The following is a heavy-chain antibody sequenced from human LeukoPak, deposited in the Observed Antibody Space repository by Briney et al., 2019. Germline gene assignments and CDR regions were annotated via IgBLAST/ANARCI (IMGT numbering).Heavy chain of an antibody. J-gene: IGHJ4*02. CDR3: ARAIVGASGFDC. D-gene: IGHD1-26*01. Sequence: PVGSLRLSCAASGFTFSSYEMNWVRQAPGKGLEWVSYISSSGTTMYYADSVKGRFTVSRDNAKNSLYLQMNSLRVDDTAVYYCARAIVGASGFDCWGQGALVTVSS. V-gene: IGHV3-48*03. CDR1: GFTFSSYE. CDR2: ISSSGTTM.